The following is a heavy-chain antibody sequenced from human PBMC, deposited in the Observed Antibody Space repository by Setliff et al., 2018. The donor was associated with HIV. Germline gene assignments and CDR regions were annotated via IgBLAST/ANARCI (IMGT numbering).Heavy chain of an antibody. CDR1: GGSISNTNYY. D-gene: IGHD3-16*01. CDR2: INPGGST. CDR3: ARATGPRFYFDY. Sequence: SETLSLTCTVSGGSISNTNYYWNWIRQPPGEGLEWIGEINPGGSTNYNPSLKSRVTISVDTSKNQFSLRVSSVTAADTALYYCARATGPRFYFDYWGQGTLVTVSS. J-gene: IGHJ4*02. V-gene: IGHV4-39*07.